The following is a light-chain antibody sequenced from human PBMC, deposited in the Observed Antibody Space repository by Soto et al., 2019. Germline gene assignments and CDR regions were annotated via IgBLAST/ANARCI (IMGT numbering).Light chain of an antibody. Sequence: DMQMNQSTSSLSTSIGDRVTITCRASQRINIYLNWYRQKPGKAPELLIYSASNLQSGVPSRFSGIGSGTDFTLTISGLQPEDFATYDCQQSFSTPTFCQGTRLEIK. CDR1: QRINIY. V-gene: IGKV1-39*01. CDR2: SAS. J-gene: IGKJ5*01. CDR3: QQSFSTPT.